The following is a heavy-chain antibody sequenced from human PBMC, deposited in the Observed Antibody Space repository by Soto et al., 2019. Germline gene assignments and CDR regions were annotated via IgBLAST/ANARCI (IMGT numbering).Heavy chain of an antibody. Sequence: QVQLVESGGGVVQPGRSLRLSCAASGFTFSSYGMHWVRQAPGKGLEWVAVIWYDGSNKYYADSVKGRFTISRDNSKNTLYLQMNSLRAEDTAVYYCARDRPYSSGPNDYLGQGTLVTVSS. D-gene: IGHD6-19*01. V-gene: IGHV3-33*01. J-gene: IGHJ4*02. CDR1: GFTFSSYG. CDR3: ARDRPYSSGPNDY. CDR2: IWYDGSNK.